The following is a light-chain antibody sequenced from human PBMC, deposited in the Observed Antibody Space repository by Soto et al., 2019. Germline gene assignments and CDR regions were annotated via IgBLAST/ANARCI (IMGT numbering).Light chain of an antibody. CDR1: SGSIGSNS. J-gene: IGLJ2*01. CDR2: EDD. CDR3: QSYDTNTVV. V-gene: IGLV6-57*04. Sequence: NFKLTQPHSVSESPGKTVTISCTRSSGSIGSNSVQWYRQRPGSAPTIVIYEDDQRPSGVPNRFAGSIDRSSNSASLTISGLQTEDEADYYCQSYDTNTVVFGGGTKLTVL.